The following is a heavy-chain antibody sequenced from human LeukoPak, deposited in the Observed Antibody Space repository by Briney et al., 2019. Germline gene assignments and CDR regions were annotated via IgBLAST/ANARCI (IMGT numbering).Heavy chain of an antibody. D-gene: IGHD3-10*01. Sequence: PGGSLRLSCAASGFTFRRYGMTWVRQAPGKGLEWVSAISDSGGDITSYADSVKGRLTISRDNSKNTLYLQMNSLRAEDTAIYYCAPRGVEAAWGQGALVPVSS. V-gene: IGHV3-23*01. CDR2: ISDSGGDIT. CDR3: APRGVEAA. J-gene: IGHJ5*02. CDR1: GFTFRRYG.